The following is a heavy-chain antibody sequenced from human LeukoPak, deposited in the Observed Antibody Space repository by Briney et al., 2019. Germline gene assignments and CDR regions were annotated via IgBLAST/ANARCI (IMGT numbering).Heavy chain of an antibody. V-gene: IGHV3-30*02. J-gene: IGHJ3*02. D-gene: IGHD1-26*01. CDR1: GFTFSSYG. Sequence: GGSLRLSCAASGFTFSSYGMHWVRQAPGKGLEWVAFIRYDGSNKYYADSAKGRFTISRDNSKNTLYLQMNSLRAEDTAVYYCAKGNREWELRANAFDIWGQGTMVTVSS. CDR3: AKGNREWELRANAFDI. CDR2: IRYDGSNK.